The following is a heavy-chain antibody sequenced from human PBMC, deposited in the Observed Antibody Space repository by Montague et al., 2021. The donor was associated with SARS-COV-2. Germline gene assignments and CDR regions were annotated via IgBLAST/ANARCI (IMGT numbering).Heavy chain of an antibody. J-gene: IGHJ3*02. V-gene: IGHV4-59*01. CDR2: IYNRGST. CDR3: ARVGRGSSWYEVAFDI. Sequence: SETLSLTCTVSGGSISRYSWTWIRQPPGKGLEWIGYIYNRGSTNYNPSXXSRVTISVDTSKNQFSLKLRSVAAADTAVYYCARVGRGSSWYEVAFDIWGQGTMVTVSS. D-gene: IGHD6-13*01. CDR1: GGSISRYS.